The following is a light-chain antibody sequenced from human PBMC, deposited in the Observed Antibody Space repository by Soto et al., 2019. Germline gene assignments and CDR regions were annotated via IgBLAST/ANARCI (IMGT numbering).Light chain of an antibody. Sequence: QSALTQPASVSGSPEQSITISCTGTSSDVGGYKYVSWYQQLPGRAPKLIISEVSNRPSGVSDRFTGSESGNTASLTISGLQTEDEGDYYCSSYTSSSTSVVFGGGTQLTVL. CDR1: SSDVGGYKY. CDR2: EVS. J-gene: IGLJ7*01. V-gene: IGLV2-14*01. CDR3: SSYTSSSTSVV.